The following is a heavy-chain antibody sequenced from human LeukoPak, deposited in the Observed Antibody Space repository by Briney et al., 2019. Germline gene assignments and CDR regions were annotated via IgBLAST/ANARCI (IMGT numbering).Heavy chain of an antibody. CDR3: ARTPFNIVVVPAAIEVQSNFYMDV. J-gene: IGHJ6*03. CDR1: GFTVSSNS. CDR2: IYSDNT. V-gene: IGHV3-53*01. Sequence: GGSLRLSCTVSGFTVSSNSMSWVRQAPGKGLEWVSFIYSDNTHYSDSVKGRFTISRDNAKNSLYLQMNSLRAEDTAVYYCARTPFNIVVVPAAIEVQSNFYMDVWGKGTTVTISS. D-gene: IGHD2-2*01.